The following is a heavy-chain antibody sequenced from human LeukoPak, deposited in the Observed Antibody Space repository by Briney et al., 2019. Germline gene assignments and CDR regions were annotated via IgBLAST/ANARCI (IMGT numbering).Heavy chain of an antibody. CDR3: ARDAPQVPAAGVLAS. J-gene: IGHJ5*02. CDR1: GFTVSDNY. V-gene: IGHV3-53*01. Sequence: GGSLRLSCAASGFTVSDNYMSWVRQAPGKGLEWVSVMYSRGDTYYANSVKGRFTFSRDISKNTLYLQMNGLRTQDTAMYYCARDAPQVPAAGVLASWGQGTLVIVSS. CDR2: MYSRGDT. D-gene: IGHD6-13*01.